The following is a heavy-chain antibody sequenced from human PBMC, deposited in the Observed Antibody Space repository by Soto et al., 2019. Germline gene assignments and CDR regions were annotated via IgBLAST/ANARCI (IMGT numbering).Heavy chain of an antibody. V-gene: IGHV1-69*12. CDR1: GGTFSSYA. D-gene: IGHD3-22*01. Sequence: QVQLVQSGAEVKKPGSSVKVSCKTSGGTFSSYAISWVRQAPGQGLEWMGGIIPIFGTANYAHKFQGRVTITADESTSTAYMGLSSLRSEDTAVYYCARSRSNYYDSRGYYYSTFDYWGQGTLVTVSS. CDR2: IIPIFGTA. CDR3: ARSRSNYYDSRGYYYSTFDY. J-gene: IGHJ4*02.